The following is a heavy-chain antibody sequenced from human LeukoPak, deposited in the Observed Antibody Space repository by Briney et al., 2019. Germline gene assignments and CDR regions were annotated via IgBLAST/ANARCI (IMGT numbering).Heavy chain of an antibody. CDR2: IYYSGST. V-gene: IGHV4-31*03. D-gene: IGHD2-21*02. J-gene: IGHJ3*02. CDR3: ARVIPAPLIVVVTADAFDI. Sequence: SETLSLTCTVSGGSISSGGYYWSWIRQHPGKGLEWIGYIYYSGSTYYNPSLKSRVTISVDTSKNQFSLKLSSVTAADTAVYYCARVIPAPLIVVVTADAFDIWGQGTMVTVSS. CDR1: GGSISSGGYY.